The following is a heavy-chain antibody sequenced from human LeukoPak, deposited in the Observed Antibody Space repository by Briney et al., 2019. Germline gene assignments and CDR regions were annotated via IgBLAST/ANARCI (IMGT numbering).Heavy chain of an antibody. CDR3: ARERGYSGRYYGMDV. D-gene: IGHD5-12*01. V-gene: IGHV3-33*01. J-gene: IGHJ6*02. CDR1: GFTFSSYG. CDR2: IWYDGSNK. Sequence: HGGSLRLSCAAPGFTFSSYGMHWVRQAPGKRLGWVAVIWYDGSNKYYADSVKGRFTISRDNYKNTLYLQMNSLRAEDTAVYYCARERGYSGRYYGMDVWGQGTTVTVSS.